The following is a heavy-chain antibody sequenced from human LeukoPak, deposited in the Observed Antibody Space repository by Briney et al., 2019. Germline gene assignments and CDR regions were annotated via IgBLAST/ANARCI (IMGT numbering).Heavy chain of an antibody. V-gene: IGHV3-15*01. D-gene: IGHD3-16*01. CDR3: TTDLLGGDWFDP. Sequence: PGGSLRLSCAASGFTFSNAWMSWVRQAPGKGLEWVGRIKSKTDGGTTDYAAPVKGRFTISRDDSKNTLYLQMNSLKTEDTAVYYCTTDLLGGDWFDPWGQGTLVTVSS. J-gene: IGHJ5*02. CDR1: GFTFSNAW. CDR2: IKSKTDGGTT.